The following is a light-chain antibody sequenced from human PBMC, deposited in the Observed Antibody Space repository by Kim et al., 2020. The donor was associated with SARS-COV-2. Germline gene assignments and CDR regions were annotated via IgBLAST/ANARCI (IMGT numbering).Light chain of an antibody. V-gene: IGLV2-14*03. CDR3: CSYTTSITWV. Sequence: QSALTQPASVSGSPGQSITISCTGTSSDVGGYNYVSWYQQHPGKAPKLMIYDVSNRPSGVSNRFSGSKSGNTASLTISGLQAEDEADYYCCSYTTSITWVFGGGTQLTVL. J-gene: IGLJ7*01. CDR1: SSDVGGYNY. CDR2: DVS.